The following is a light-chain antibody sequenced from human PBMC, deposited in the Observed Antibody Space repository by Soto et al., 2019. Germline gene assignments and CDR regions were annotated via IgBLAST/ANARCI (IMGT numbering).Light chain of an antibody. V-gene: IGLV2-8*01. Sequence: QSVLTQPPSASRSPGQSVTISCTGTSSDVGGYNYVSWYQQHPGKAPKLMIYEVSERPSGVPDRFSGSKSSNTASLTVSGLQAEDEADYYCSSYAGSNNFVFGSGTKVTV. J-gene: IGLJ1*01. CDR1: SSDVGGYNY. CDR2: EVS. CDR3: SSYAGSNNFV.